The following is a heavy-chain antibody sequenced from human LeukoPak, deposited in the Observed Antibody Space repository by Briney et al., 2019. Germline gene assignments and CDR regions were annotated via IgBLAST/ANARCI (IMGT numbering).Heavy chain of an antibody. CDR2: ISGSGGST. D-gene: IGHD3-9*01. Sequence: GGSLRLSCAASGFTFSSYGMSWVRQAPGKGLGWVSAISGSGGSTYYADSVKGRFTISRDNSKNTLYLQMNSLRAEDTAVYYCAEDEYYDILTSDYWGQGTLVAVSS. CDR1: GFTFSSYG. J-gene: IGHJ4*02. CDR3: AEDEYYDILTSDY. V-gene: IGHV3-23*01.